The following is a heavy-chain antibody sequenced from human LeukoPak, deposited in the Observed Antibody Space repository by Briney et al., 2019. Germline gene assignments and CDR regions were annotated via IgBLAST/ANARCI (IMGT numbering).Heavy chain of an antibody. CDR2: ISGSGGST. CDR1: GFTFSSYA. V-gene: IGHV3-23*01. D-gene: IGHD3-22*01. CDR3: AKALGVVVITRAFDI. Sequence: PGGSLRLSCAASGFTFSSYAMSWARQAPGKGLEGVSVISGSGGSTYYADSVKGRFTISRDNSKNTLYLQMNSLRAEDTAVYYCAKALGVVVITRAFDIWGQGTMVTVSS. J-gene: IGHJ3*02.